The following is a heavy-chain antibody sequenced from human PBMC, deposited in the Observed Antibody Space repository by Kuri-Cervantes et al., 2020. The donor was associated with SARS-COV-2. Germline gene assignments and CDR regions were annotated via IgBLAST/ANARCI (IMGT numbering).Heavy chain of an antibody. CDR1: GFTFSSYG. CDR2: IWYDGSNK. V-gene: IGHV3-33*01. CDR3: ARESGPGGAGYFDY. Sequence: GGSLRLSCAASGFTFSSYGMHWVRQAPGKGLEWVAVIWYDGSNKYYADSVKGRFTISRDNSKNTLYLQMNSLRAEDTAVYYCARESGPGGAGYFDYWGQGTLVTSPQ. J-gene: IGHJ4*02. D-gene: IGHD6-19*01.